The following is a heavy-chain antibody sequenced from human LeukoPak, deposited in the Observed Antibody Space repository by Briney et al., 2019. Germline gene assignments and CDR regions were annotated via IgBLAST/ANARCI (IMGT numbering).Heavy chain of an antibody. Sequence: SETLSLTCTVSGGSISSYYWSWIRQPPGKGLECIGYIYYSGSTNYNPSLTSRVTISIDTSKNQFSLKLSSVTAADTAVYYCARRNYDIFAFDIWGQGTMVTVSS. CDR3: ARRNYDIFAFDI. D-gene: IGHD3-22*01. V-gene: IGHV4-59*01. CDR2: IYYSGST. J-gene: IGHJ3*02. CDR1: GGSISSYY.